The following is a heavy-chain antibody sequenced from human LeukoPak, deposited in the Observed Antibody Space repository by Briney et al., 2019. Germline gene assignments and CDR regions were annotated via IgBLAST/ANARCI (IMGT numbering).Heavy chain of an antibody. Sequence: SETLSLTCTVSGDSISSTNYYWGWIRQPPGKGLEWIGSIYYSGSTYCNPSLESRVTISVDTSKSQFSLKLSSVTAADTAVYYCATSGWYLLPGVYWGQGTLVTVSS. CDR3: ATSGWYLLPGVY. D-gene: IGHD6-19*01. V-gene: IGHV4-39*01. J-gene: IGHJ4*02. CDR2: IYYSGST. CDR1: GDSISSTNYY.